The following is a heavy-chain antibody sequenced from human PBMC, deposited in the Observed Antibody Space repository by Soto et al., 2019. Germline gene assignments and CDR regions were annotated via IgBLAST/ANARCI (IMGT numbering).Heavy chain of an antibody. CDR2: ISPSDGST. V-gene: IGHV1-46*01. CDR1: GYTFTSYY. D-gene: IGHD6-19*01. J-gene: IGHJ3*02. Sequence: QVQLVQSEAEVRKPGASVKVSCKASGYTFTSYYMHWVRQAPGQGLEWMGIISPSDGSTSYAQKFQGTVTMTRDTSTSTVYMELSSLRSEDTAVYYCAKDLGIAVSARRAFDIWGHGTMVTVSS. CDR3: AKDLGIAVSARRAFDI.